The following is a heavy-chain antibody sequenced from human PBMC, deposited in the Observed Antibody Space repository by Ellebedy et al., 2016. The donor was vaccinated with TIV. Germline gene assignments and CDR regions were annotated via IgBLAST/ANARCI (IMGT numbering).Heavy chain of an antibody. CDR2: ISYDGSSK. D-gene: IGHD3-10*01. V-gene: IGHV3-30*04. Sequence: PGGSLRLSCAASGFTFSNYAMHWVRQAPGKGLEWVAVISYDGSSKDYADSVKGRSTISRDNSKNRLYLQMNSLRTEDTAVYYCVRSREDRYSGRPSTSSDHWGQGTLVTVSS. CDR1: GFTFSNYA. J-gene: IGHJ4*02. CDR3: VRSREDRYSGRPSTSSDH.